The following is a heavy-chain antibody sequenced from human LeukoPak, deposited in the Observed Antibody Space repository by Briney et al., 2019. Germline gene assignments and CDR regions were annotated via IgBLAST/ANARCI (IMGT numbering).Heavy chain of an antibody. V-gene: IGHV1-2*02. CDR3: ARAGWFGELTS. CDR1: GYTFTGYY. J-gene: IGHJ5*02. D-gene: IGHD3-10*01. CDR2: INPNSGGT. Sequence: ASVTVSCKASGYTFTGYYMHWVRQAPGQGLEWMGWINPNSGGTNYAQKFQGRVTMTRNTSISTAYMELSSLRSEDTAVYYCARAGWFGELTSWGQGTLVTVSS.